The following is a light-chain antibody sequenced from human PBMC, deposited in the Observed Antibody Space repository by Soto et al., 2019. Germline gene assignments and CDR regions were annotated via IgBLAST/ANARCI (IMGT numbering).Light chain of an antibody. CDR2: GAS. J-gene: IGKJ1*01. CDR3: QQYDSSLWT. CDR1: QSVSSSY. Sequence: TVLTQSPGTLSLSPGERATLSCRASQSVSSSYLAWYQQKPGQAPRLLIYGASSRATGIPDRFSGSGSGTDFTLTISRLEPEDFAVYYCQQYDSSLWTFGQGNKV. V-gene: IGKV3-20*01.